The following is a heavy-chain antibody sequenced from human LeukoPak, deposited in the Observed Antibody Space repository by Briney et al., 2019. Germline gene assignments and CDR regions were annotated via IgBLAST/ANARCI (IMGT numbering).Heavy chain of an antibody. D-gene: IGHD3-10*01. CDR2: IYTSGST. V-gene: IGHV4-4*07. CDR3: ARGAYYYGSGLPFDP. CDR1: GGSISSYY. J-gene: IGHJ5*02. Sequence: SETLSLTCTVSGGSISSYYWSWIRQTAGKGLEWIGRIYTSGSTNYNPSLKSRVTMSVDTSKNQFSLKLSSVTAADTAVYYCARGAYYYGSGLPFDPWGQGTLVTVSS.